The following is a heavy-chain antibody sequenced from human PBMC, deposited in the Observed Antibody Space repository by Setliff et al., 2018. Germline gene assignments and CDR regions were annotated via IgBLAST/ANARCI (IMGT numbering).Heavy chain of an antibody. D-gene: IGHD4-17*01. V-gene: IGHV1-46*01. CDR1: GYTFTSHY. J-gene: IGHJ4*02. Sequence: ASVKVSCKAPGYTFTSHYMHWVRPAPGLGLEWMGTINPSSGRTSYAQKFQGRVTMTRDTSTSTVYMELSSLRSEDTAMYYCARLEKDYGDHVRKSLDYWGQGTLVTVSS. CDR3: ARLEKDYGDHVRKSLDY. CDR2: INPSSGRT.